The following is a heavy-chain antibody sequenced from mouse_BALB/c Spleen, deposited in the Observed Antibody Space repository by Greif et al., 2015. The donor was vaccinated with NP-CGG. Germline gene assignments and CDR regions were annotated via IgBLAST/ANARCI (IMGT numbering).Heavy chain of an antibody. D-gene: IGHD2-4*01. J-gene: IGHJ3*01. V-gene: IGHV3-2*02. CDR2: ISYSGST. Sequence: EVKLMESGPGLVKPSQSLSLTCTVTGYSITSDYAWYWIRQFPGNKLECMGYISYSGSTSYNPSLKSRISITRDTSKNQYFLQLNSVTTEDTATYYCARYTMITTWFAYWGQGTLVTVSA. CDR1: GYSITSDYA. CDR3: ARYTMITTWFAY.